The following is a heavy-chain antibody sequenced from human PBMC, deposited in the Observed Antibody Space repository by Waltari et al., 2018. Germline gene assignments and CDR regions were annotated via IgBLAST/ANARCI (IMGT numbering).Heavy chain of an antibody. D-gene: IGHD6-19*01. CDR1: GFTFDVYA. CDR3: VKDRTTVPGNVNWFDP. J-gene: IGHJ5*02. CDR2: IGGSGGNT. Sequence: EVQLLESGGGLVQPGGSRRLSCKASGFTFDVYAMNWVRQAPGQGLGWVAVIGGSGGNTFYADSVKGRFTISRDNSKNMVYLQMNTLRVEDTATYCCVKDRTTVPGNVNWFDPWGQGTLLTVSS. V-gene: IGHV3-23*01.